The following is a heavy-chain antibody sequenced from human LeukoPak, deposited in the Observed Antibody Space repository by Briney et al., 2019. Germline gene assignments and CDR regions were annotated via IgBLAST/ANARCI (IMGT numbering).Heavy chain of an antibody. CDR3: ATRHYNEYQFDSQFDS. J-gene: IGHJ4*02. D-gene: IGHD3-9*01. CDR1: GYSFTTYW. V-gene: IGHV5-51*01. Sequence: GESLKISCKGSGYSFTTYWIGWVRQMPGKGLEWMGVIYPGDSDTRYSPSFQGQVTISADKSMNTAYLHWSSLKASDTPMYYCATRHYNEYQFDSQFDSWGQGTLVTVSS. CDR2: IYPGDSDT.